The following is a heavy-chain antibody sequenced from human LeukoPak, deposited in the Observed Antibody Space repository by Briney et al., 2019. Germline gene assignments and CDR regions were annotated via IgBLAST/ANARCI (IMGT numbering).Heavy chain of an antibody. CDR3: ARDLDYYGSGSH. CDR2: IIPIFGTA. D-gene: IGHD3-10*01. V-gene: IGHV1-69*06. CDR1: GYTFTGYY. Sequence: ASVKVSCKASGYTFTGYYMHWVRQAPGQGLEWMGGIIPIFGTANYAQKFQGRVTITADKSTSTAYMELSSLRSEDTAVYYCARDLDYYGSGSHWGQGTLVTVSS. J-gene: IGHJ4*02.